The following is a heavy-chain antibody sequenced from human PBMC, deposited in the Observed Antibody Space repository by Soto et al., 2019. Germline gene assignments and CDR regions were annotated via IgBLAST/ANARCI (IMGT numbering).Heavy chain of an antibody. CDR1: GYSFTNHW. V-gene: IGHV5-51*01. CDR2: IYPGDSDT. D-gene: IGHD3-10*01. CDR3: ARQISVGHFDY. J-gene: IGHJ4*02. Sequence: PGESLKISCKGSGYSFTNHWIGWVRQMPGKGLEWMGIIYPGDSDTRYNPPFQGQVTFSADKSISTAYLQWSSLKASDTAMYYCARQISVGHFDYWGQGTLVTVSS.